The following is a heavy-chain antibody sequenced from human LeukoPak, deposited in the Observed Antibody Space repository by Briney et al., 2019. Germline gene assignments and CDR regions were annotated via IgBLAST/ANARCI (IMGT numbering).Heavy chain of an antibody. Sequence: PGRSLRLSCAASGFTFDDYAMHWVRQAPGKGLEWVAGISWNSGGIGYADSVKGRFTISRDNAKNSLYLQMNSLRAEDTALYYCAISFEMGSGGDYWGQGTLVTVSS. CDR3: AISFEMGSGGDY. D-gene: IGHD3-10*01. CDR1: GFTFDDYA. J-gene: IGHJ4*02. CDR2: ISWNSGGI. V-gene: IGHV3-9*01.